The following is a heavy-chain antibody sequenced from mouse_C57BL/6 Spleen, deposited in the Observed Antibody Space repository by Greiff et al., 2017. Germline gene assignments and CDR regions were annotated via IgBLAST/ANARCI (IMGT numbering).Heavy chain of an antibody. D-gene: IGHD2-1*01. V-gene: IGHV1-81*01. J-gene: IGHJ4*01. CDR1: GYTFTSSG. CDR2: SYPRSGNT. CDR3: ARVGGIYYDYAMDY. Sequence: QVQLQQSGAELARPGASVKLSCKASGYTFTSSGISWVKQRTGQGLEWIGESYPRSGNTYYNEKFKGKATLTADKSSCTAYMELRSLTSEDSAVYFCARVGGIYYDYAMDYWGQGTSVTVSS.